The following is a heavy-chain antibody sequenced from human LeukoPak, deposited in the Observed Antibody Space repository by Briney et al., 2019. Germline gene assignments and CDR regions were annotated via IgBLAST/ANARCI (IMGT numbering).Heavy chain of an antibody. CDR2: ISGSGDTT. D-gene: IGHD5-24*01. J-gene: IGHJ4*02. V-gene: IGHV3-23*01. CDR3: AKGRQARWLQSLFDY. Sequence: GGSLRLSCAASGFTFSSYAMSWVRQAPGKGLEWDSGISGSGDTTYYADSVKGRFTISRDNSKNTLYLQMNSLRAEDTAVYYCAKGRQARWLQSLFDYWGQGTLVTVSS. CDR1: GFTFSSYA.